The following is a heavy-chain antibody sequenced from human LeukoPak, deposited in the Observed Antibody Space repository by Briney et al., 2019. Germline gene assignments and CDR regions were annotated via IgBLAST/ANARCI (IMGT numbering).Heavy chain of an antibody. Sequence: GSLRLSCAAPLFTASNAYMAWVRQAPGRGLGWVSVSYGYGTTFYTDSMDNRFPISRVNFKNTLYIEMSSLRREYTALYYCAGDRRGAQSCVTLDRWGQGTLVTVSS. CDR1: LFTASNAY. V-gene: IGHV3-66*03. CDR2: SYGYGTT. J-gene: IGHJ5*02. D-gene: IGHD6-19*01. CDR3: AGDRRGAQSCVTLDR.